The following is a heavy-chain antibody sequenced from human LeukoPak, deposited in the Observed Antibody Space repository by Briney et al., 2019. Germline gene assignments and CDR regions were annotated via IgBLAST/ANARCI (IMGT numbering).Heavy chain of an antibody. D-gene: IGHD3-3*01. CDR3: ARGPVSEVTIFGVVIIAGDWFDP. V-gene: IGHV1-3*01. CDR1: GYTFTSYA. Sequence: ASVTVSCTASGYTFTSYAMHWVRQAPGQRLEWMGWINAGNGNTKYSQKFQGRVTITRDTSASTAYMELSSLRSEDTAVYYCARGPVSEVTIFGVVIIAGDWFDPWGQGTLVTVSS. CDR2: INAGNGNT. J-gene: IGHJ5*02.